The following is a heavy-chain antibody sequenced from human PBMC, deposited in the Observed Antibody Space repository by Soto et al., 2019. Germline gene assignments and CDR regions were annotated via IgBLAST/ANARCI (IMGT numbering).Heavy chain of an antibody. CDR3: ASRRVMIAARPPDY. Sequence: KPSETLSLTCAVYGGSFSGYYWSWIRQPPGKGLEWIGEINHSGSTNYNPSLKSRVTISVDTSKNQFSLKLSSVTAADTAVYYCASRRVMIAARPPDYWGQGTLVTVSS. D-gene: IGHD6-6*01. J-gene: IGHJ4*02. V-gene: IGHV4-34*01. CDR2: INHSGST. CDR1: GGSFSGYY.